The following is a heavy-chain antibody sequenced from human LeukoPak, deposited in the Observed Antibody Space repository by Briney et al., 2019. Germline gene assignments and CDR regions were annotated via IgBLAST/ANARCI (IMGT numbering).Heavy chain of an antibody. CDR3: ARVFSLLRVDAFDI. CDR2: IYYSGST. D-gene: IGHD3-22*01. Sequence: SETLSLTCTVSGGSISSSSYYWGWIRQPPGKGLEWIGSIYYSGSTYYNPSLKSRVTISVDTSKNQFSLKLSSVTAADTAVYYCARVFSLLRVDAFDIWGQGTMVTVSS. CDR1: GGSISSSSYY. J-gene: IGHJ3*02. V-gene: IGHV4-39*07.